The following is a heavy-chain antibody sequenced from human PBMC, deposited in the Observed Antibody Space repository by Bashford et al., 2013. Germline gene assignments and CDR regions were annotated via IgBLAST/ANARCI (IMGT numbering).Heavy chain of an antibody. Sequence: GSLRLSCAASGFTFSSYPMTWVRQAPGKGLEWVSAISGSGDSTYYADSVKGRFTISRDNSKNTLYLQVNSLRAEDTAVYYCAKGKFVRARGMDVWGQGTTVTVSS. CDR3: AKGKFVRARGMDV. V-gene: IGHV3-23*01. D-gene: IGHD3-10*02. CDR1: GFTFSSYP. J-gene: IGHJ6*02. CDR2: ISGSGDST.